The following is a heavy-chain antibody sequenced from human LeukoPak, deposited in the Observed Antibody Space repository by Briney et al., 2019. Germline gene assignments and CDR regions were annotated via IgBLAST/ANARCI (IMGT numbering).Heavy chain of an antibody. D-gene: IGHD3-22*01. CDR1: GGSISSSNW. CDR3: ARLRYDSSGYYHSVFDY. J-gene: IGHJ4*02. V-gene: IGHV4-4*02. Sequence: SGTLSLTCAVSGGSISSSNWWSWVRQPPGKGLEWIGEIYHSGSTNYNPSLKSRVTISVDKSKNQFSLKLSSVTAADTAVYYCARLRYDSSGYYHSVFDYWGQGTLVTVSS. CDR2: IYHSGST.